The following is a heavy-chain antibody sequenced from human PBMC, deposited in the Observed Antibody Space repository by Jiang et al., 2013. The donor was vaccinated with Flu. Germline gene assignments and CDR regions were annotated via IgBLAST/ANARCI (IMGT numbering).Heavy chain of an antibody. CDR3: ARARGGYYDSSGYYYPPHFDY. V-gene: IGHV3-11*06. CDR1: GFTFSDYY. CDR2: ISSSSSYT. J-gene: IGHJ4*02. Sequence: SCAASGFTFSDYYMSWIRQAPGKGLEWVSYISSSSSYTNYADSVKGRFTISRDNAKNSLYLQMNSLRAEDTAVYYCARARGGYYDSSGYYYPPHFDYWGQGTLVTVSS. D-gene: IGHD3-22*01.